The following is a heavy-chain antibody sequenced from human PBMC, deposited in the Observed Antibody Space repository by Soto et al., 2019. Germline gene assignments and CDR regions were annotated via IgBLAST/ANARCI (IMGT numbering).Heavy chain of an antibody. V-gene: IGHV4-34*01. D-gene: IGHD2-2*01. CDR2: INHSGST. Sequence: SETLSLTCAVYGGSFSGYYWSWIRQPPGKGLEWIGEINHSGSTNYNPSLKSRVTISVDTSKNQFSLKLSSVTAADTAVYYCARGRCSSTSCYRYYYYGMDVWGQGTTVTVSS. CDR1: GGSFSGYY. J-gene: IGHJ6*02. CDR3: ARGRCSSTSCYRYYYYGMDV.